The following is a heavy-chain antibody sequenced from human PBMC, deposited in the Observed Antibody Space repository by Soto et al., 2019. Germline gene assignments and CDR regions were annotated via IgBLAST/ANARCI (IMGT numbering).Heavy chain of an antibody. J-gene: IGHJ6*02. Sequence: SETLSLTCIVSADSISSYYWSWIRRPPGKGLEWIGYISYTGSTHYNPSLKSRVTISADTSKNQFSLKLSSVTTADTALYYCAREGVAAPYYYYGMDVWGQGSTVTVSS. D-gene: IGHD2-15*01. CDR3: AREGVAAPYYYYGMDV. CDR2: ISYTGST. CDR1: ADSISSYY. V-gene: IGHV4-59*01.